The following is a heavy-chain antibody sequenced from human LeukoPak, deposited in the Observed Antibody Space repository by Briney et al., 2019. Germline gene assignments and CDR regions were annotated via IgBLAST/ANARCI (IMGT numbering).Heavy chain of an antibody. J-gene: IGHJ5*02. V-gene: IGHV4-39*07. CDR3: ARGVITMVRGVIITSWFDP. Sequence: SETLSLTCTVSGGSISSSSYYWGWIRQPPGKGLEWIGSIYYSGSTYYNPSLKSRVTISVDTSKNQFSLKLSSVTAADTAVYYCARGVITMVRGVIITSWFDPWGQGTLVTVSS. D-gene: IGHD3-10*01. CDR2: IYYSGST. CDR1: GGSISSSSYY.